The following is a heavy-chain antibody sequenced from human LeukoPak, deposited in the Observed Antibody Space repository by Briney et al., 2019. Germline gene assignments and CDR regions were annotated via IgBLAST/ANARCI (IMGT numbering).Heavy chain of an antibody. CDR2: IYYSGST. CDR1: GGSISSSSYY. J-gene: IGHJ4*02. Sequence: SETLSLTCTVSGGSISSSSYYWGWIRQPPGKGLEWIGSIYYSGSTYYNPSLKSRVTISVDTSKNQFSLKLSSVTAADTAVYYCAGDSLALDYWGQGTLVTVSS. V-gene: IGHV4-39*07. CDR3: AGDSLALDY. D-gene: IGHD3-16*02.